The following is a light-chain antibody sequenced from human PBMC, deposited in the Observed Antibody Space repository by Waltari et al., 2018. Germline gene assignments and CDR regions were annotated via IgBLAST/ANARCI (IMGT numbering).Light chain of an antibody. J-gene: IGLJ2*01. V-gene: IGLV2-23*02. CDR3: CSYAGSSTFVV. Sequence: QSALTQPASVSGSPGQSITISCTGTSSDVGSYNLVSWYQQHPGKAPKLMIYEVSKRPSGVSTRFSGPKSGNTASLTISGLQAEDEADYYCCSYAGSSTFVVFGGGTKLTVL. CDR1: SSDVGSYNL. CDR2: EVS.